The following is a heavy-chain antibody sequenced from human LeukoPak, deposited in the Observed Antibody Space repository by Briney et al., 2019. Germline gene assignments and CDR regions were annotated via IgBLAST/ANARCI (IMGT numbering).Heavy chain of an antibody. CDR1: GFSFSSYS. CDR3: ARAGYSSSWYIGY. CDR2: ISSSSSYI. Sequence: GGSLRLSCAASGFSFSSYSMNWVRQAPGKGLEWVSSISSSSSYIYYADSVKGRFTISRDNAKNSLYLQMNSLRAEDTAVYYCARAGYSSSWYIGYWGQGTLVTVSS. J-gene: IGHJ4*02. V-gene: IGHV3-21*01. D-gene: IGHD6-13*01.